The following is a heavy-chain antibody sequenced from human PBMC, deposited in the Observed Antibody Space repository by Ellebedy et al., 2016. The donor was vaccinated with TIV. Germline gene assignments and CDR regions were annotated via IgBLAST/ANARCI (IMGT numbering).Heavy chain of an antibody. CDR2: ITHSGST. J-gene: IGHJ4*02. Sequence: MPSETLSLTCTISGGSISRSSSYYWGWIRQPPGKGLEWIGEITHSGSTNYNPSLKSRVTISVDTSKNQFSLNLSSVTAADTAVYYCARGLARDYWGQGTLVTVSS. CDR3: ARGLARDY. CDR1: GGSISRSSSYY. V-gene: IGHV4-39*07.